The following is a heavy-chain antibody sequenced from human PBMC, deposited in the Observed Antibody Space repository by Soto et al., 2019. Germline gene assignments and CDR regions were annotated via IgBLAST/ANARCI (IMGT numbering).Heavy chain of an antibody. CDR3: ARRARPDFYYMDV. J-gene: IGHJ6*03. CDR1: GFTLSGYA. Sequence: GGSLRLSCAASGFTLSGYAMDWVRQAPGKGLEYVSGISSNGVGTYYANSVQGRFTISRDNSKNTVYLQMGSLRLEDMVVFYCARRARPDFYYMDVWGKGTTVTVPS. CDR2: ISSNGVGT. D-gene: IGHD6-6*01. V-gene: IGHV3-64*01.